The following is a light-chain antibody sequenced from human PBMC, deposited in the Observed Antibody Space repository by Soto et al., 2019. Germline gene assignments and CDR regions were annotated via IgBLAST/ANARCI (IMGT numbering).Light chain of an antibody. CDR2: AAS. V-gene: IGKV1-9*01. CDR3: HLFNVYPLT. J-gene: IGKJ4*01. CDR1: QGIRDF. Sequence: DIQLTQSPSFLSASVVDRVTITCRASQGIRDFLAWYQQKPGKAPKLLIYAASTLHAGVPTRFSGFASGTEFTLTISNIQPADSATYSCHLFNVYPLTFGGGTKVEIK.